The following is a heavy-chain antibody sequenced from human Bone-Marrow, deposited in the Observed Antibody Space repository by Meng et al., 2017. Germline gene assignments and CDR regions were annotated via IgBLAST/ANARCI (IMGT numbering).Heavy chain of an antibody. Sequence: GESLKISCAASGFTFSSYSMNWVRQAPGKGLEWVSSISRSSSYIYYADSVKGRFTISRDNAKNSLYLQMNSLRAEDTAVYYCARDGGYYDSSGYPRYYYYYGMDVWGQGTTVTVSS. CDR3: ARDGGYYDSSGYPRYYYYYGMDV. V-gene: IGHV3-21*01. D-gene: IGHD3-22*01. CDR1: GFTFSSYS. CDR2: ISRSSSYI. J-gene: IGHJ6*02.